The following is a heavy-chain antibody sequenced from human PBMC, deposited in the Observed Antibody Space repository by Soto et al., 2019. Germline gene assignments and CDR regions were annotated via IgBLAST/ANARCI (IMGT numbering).Heavy chain of an antibody. CDR2: ISAYNGNT. CDR1: GYTFTSYG. V-gene: IGHV1-18*01. Sequence: GPVKVSCKASGYTFTSYGISWVRQAPGQGLEWMGWISAYNGNTNYAQKLQGRVTMTTDTSTSTAYMELRSLRSDDTAVYYCARDPIEGWFDPWGQGTLVTVSS. CDR3: ARDPIEGWFDP. J-gene: IGHJ5*02.